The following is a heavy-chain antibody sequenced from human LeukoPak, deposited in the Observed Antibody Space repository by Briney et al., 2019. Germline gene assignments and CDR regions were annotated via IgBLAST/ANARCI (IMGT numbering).Heavy chain of an antibody. CDR1: GFTFTSYW. CDR3: AGCSGGSCYSRGKYGVDV. Sequence: GGSLRLSCVGSGFTFTSYWMTWVRQAPGKGLECVSFISTSGDFTYYAASVKGRFTVSRDNSKNTLYLQMNSLRADDTAVYYCAGCSGGSCYSRGKYGVDVWGQGTTVIVSS. V-gene: IGHV3-23*01. J-gene: IGHJ6*02. D-gene: IGHD2-15*01. CDR2: ISTSGDFT.